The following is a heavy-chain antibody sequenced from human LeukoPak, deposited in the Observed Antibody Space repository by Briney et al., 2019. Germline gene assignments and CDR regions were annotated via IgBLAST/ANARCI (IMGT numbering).Heavy chain of an antibody. Sequence: SETLSLTCTVSGGSISSHFWSWIRQPPGKGLEWIEYIHYTGSTNYNPSLKSRVTMSVDTSKNQFSLKLSSVTAADTAVYYCARDGYSGSSLFDYWGQGTLVTVSS. V-gene: IGHV4-59*11. CDR1: GGSISSHF. CDR2: IHYTGST. D-gene: IGHD1-26*01. CDR3: ARDGYSGSSLFDY. J-gene: IGHJ4*02.